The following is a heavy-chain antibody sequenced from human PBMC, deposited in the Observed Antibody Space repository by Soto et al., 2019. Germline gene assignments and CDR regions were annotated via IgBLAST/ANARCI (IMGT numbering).Heavy chain of an antibody. Sequence: ASVKVSCKASGYTFTSYYMHWVRQAPGQGLEWMGIINPSGGSTSYAQKFQGRVTMTRDTSTSTVYMELSSLRSEDTAVYYCARDLSDSSGYSVLMDGWGQGTTVTVSS. CDR2: INPSGGST. D-gene: IGHD3-22*01. CDR1: GYTFTSYY. CDR3: ARDLSDSSGYSVLMDG. V-gene: IGHV1-46*01. J-gene: IGHJ6*02.